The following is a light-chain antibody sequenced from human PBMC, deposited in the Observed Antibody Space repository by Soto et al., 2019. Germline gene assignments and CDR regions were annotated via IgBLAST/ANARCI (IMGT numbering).Light chain of an antibody. J-gene: IGKJ1*01. CDR2: GAS. Sequence: EIVMTQSPGTLSVSPGERAALSCRASQSVSSSYLAWYQHKPGQAPRLLIYGASGRATGIPDRFSGSGSGTDFTLTISRLEPEDFAVYYCQQYGTSPWTFGQGTKVDIK. CDR3: QQYGTSPWT. V-gene: IGKV3-20*01. CDR1: QSVSSSY.